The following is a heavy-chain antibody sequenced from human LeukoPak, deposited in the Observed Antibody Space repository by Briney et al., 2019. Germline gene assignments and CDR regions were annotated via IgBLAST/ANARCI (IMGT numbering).Heavy chain of an antibody. CDR1: GGTFSSYA. Sequence: SVKVSCKASGGTFSSYAISWVRQAPGQGLEWMGGIIPIFGTTNYAQKFQDRVTITADKSTGTAYMELSSLRSEDTAVYYCARVVGLTGYSSSWYSGYYYYMDVWGKGTTVTVSS. J-gene: IGHJ6*03. CDR3: ARVVGLTGYSSSWYSGYYYYMDV. D-gene: IGHD6-13*01. V-gene: IGHV1-69*06. CDR2: IIPIFGTT.